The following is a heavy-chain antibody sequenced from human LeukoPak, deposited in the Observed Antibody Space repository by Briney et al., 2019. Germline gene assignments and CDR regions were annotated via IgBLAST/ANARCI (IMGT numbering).Heavy chain of an antibody. D-gene: IGHD6-13*01. CDR2: ISYDGSNK. J-gene: IGHJ6*02. CDR3: ANHPREGSSWYYYYYYGMDV. Sequence: TGGSLRLSCAASGLTFSSYGMHWVRQAPGKGLEWVAVISYDGSNKYYADSVKGRFTISRDNSKNTLYLQMNSLRAEDTAVYYCANHPREGSSWYYYYYYGMDVWGQGTTVTVSS. CDR1: GLTFSSYG. V-gene: IGHV3-30*18.